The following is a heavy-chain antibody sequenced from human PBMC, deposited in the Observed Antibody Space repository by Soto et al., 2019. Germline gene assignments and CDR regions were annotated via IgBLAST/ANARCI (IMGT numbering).Heavy chain of an antibody. J-gene: IGHJ6*03. CDR3: ASNHLRLRFLEWLPGGDHYYYYMDV. CDR2: INQSGSEI. V-gene: IGHV3-7*03. D-gene: IGHD3-3*01. Sequence: GGSLRLSCAASGFTFTSYWMSWVRQAPGKGLEWVANINQSGSEIYYADSVKGRFTISRDNAKNSLYLQMNSLRAEDTAVYYCASNHLRLRFLEWLPGGDHYYYYMDVWGKGTTVTVSS. CDR1: GFTFTSYW.